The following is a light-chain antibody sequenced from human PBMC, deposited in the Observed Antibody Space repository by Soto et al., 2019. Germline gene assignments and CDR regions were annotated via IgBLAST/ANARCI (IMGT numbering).Light chain of an antibody. CDR2: GDN. CDR3: QSYDISLHNYV. CDR1: TSNIGAPYD. J-gene: IGLJ1*01. Sequence: QPVLTQPPSVSGAPGQRVSISCTGSTSNIGAPYDVHWYQHLPGTAPKLLIYGDNNWPSGVPDRFSGSKSGTSASLAITRLQAEDEADYYCQSYDISLHNYVFGTGTKVTVL. V-gene: IGLV1-40*01.